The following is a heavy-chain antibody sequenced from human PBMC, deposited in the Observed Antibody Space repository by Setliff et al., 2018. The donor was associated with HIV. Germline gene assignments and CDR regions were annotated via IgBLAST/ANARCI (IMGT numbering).Heavy chain of an antibody. CDR1: GGSISSGSYY. J-gene: IGHJ4*02. Sequence: SETLSLTCTVSGGSISSGSYYWSWIRQPAGKGLEWIGHIHTSGSSSYNPSLKSRVSISLDTSKNQISLKLNSVTAADTAVYYCARDLLGSSSLVDYWGQGTLVTVSS. CDR2: IHTSGSS. CDR3: ARDLLGSSSLVDY. V-gene: IGHV4-61*09. D-gene: IGHD6-6*01.